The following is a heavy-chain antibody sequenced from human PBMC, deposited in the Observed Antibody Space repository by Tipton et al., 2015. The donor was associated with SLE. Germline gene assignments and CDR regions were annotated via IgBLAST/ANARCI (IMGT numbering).Heavy chain of an antibody. V-gene: IGHV4-61*10. CDR2: IYYSGST. D-gene: IGHD3-22*01. CDR1: GGSISSGSYY. Sequence: TLSLTCTVSGGSISSGSYYWSWIRQPAGKGLEWIGYIYYSGSTNYNPSLKSRVTISVDTSKNQFSLKLSSVTAADTAVYYCARGRSSGYTDYWGQGTLVTVSS. CDR3: ARGRSSGYTDY. J-gene: IGHJ4*02.